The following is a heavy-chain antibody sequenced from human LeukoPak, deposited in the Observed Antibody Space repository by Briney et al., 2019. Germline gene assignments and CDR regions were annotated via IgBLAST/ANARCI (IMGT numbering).Heavy chain of an antibody. V-gene: IGHV4-61*03. Sequence: PSEILSVTCTVSGGFISSSNYYWGWIRQPPGKGPEWIGYVYRSGNTNYNPSLKSRVTISVDTSKNHFSLNLTSVTAADTAVYYCARVKDFAYSFFDLWGRGTLVTVSS. CDR3: ARVKDFAYSFFDL. CDR1: GGFISSSNYY. J-gene: IGHJ2*01. CDR2: VYRSGNT.